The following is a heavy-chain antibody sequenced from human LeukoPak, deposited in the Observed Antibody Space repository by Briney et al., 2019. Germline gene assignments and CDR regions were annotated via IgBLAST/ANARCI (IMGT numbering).Heavy chain of an antibody. Sequence: GGSLRLSCAASGFTFSSYDMHWVRQATGKGLEWVSAIGTAGDTYYPGSVKGRFTISRDNSKNMLYLQMNSLRAEDTALYYCARKGSGALDTWGQGTVVTVSS. CDR3: ARKGSGALDT. CDR2: IGTAGDT. D-gene: IGHD1-26*01. CDR1: GFTFSSYD. V-gene: IGHV3-13*01. J-gene: IGHJ3*02.